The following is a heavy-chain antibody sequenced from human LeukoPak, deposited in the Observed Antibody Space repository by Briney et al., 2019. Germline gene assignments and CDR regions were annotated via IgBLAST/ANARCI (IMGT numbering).Heavy chain of an antibody. CDR1: GGTISSYT. CDR2: IIPILGIA. J-gene: IGHJ3*02. D-gene: IGHD5-12*01. V-gene: IGHV1-69*02. Sequence: GSSVKVSCKASGGTISSYTISWVRQAPGQGLEWMGRIIPILGIANYAQKFHGRVTITADKSTSTAYMELSSLRSEDTAVYYCATGLSGGYAMDDAFDIWGQGTMVTVSS. CDR3: ATGLSGGYAMDDAFDI.